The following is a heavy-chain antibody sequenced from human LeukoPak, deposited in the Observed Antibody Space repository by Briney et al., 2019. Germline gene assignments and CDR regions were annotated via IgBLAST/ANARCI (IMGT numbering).Heavy chain of an antibody. CDR1: GFSFSVYE. Sequence: GGSLRLSCAASGFSFSVYEIHWVRQAPGKGLEWISDISSSGASTYYADSVKGRFTISRDNSKNTLYLQMSSLRVEDTAVYYCTRDTPGIAASVSGGWGQGTLVTVSS. V-gene: IGHV3-48*03. J-gene: IGHJ4*02. CDR2: ISSSGAST. CDR3: TRDTPGIAASVSGG. D-gene: IGHD6-13*01.